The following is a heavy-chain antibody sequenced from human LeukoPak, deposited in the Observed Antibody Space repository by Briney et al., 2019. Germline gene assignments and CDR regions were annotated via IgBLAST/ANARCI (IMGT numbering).Heavy chain of an antibody. CDR3: ARVHLTFGGVIVIPDYFDY. CDR2: ISAYNGNT. J-gene: IGHJ4*02. Sequence: ASVKVSCKASGYTFTNYGIGWVRQAPGQGLEWMGWISAYNGNTNYAQKLQGRVTMTTDTSTSTAYMELRSLRSDDTAVYYCARVHLTFGGVIVIPDYFDYWGQGTLVTVSS. D-gene: IGHD3-16*02. V-gene: IGHV1-18*01. CDR1: GYTFTNYG.